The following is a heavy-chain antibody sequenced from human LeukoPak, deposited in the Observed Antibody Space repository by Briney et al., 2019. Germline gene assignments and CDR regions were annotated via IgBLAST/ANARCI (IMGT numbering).Heavy chain of an antibody. J-gene: IGHJ6*03. V-gene: IGHV3-9*03. Sequence: PGRSLRLSCAASGFTFDDYAMHWVRQAPGKGLEWVSGISWNSGSIGYADSVKGRFTISRDNAKNSLYLQMNSLRAEDMALYYCAKGSGWYYYYYMDVWGKGTTVTVSS. CDR3: AKGSGWYYYYYMDV. D-gene: IGHD6-19*01. CDR1: GFTFDDYA. CDR2: ISWNSGSI.